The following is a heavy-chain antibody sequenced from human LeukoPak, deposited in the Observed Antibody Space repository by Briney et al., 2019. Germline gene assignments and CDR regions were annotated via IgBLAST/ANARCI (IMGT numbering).Heavy chain of an antibody. CDR1: GYTFTSYG. CDR3: AREAYYYDSSGYGAFDI. D-gene: IGHD3-22*01. Sequence: SVKVSCKASGYTFTSYGISWVRQAPGQGLEWMGGIIPIFGTANYAQKFQGRVTITADESTSTAYMELSSLRSEDTAVYYCAREAYYYDSSGYGAFDIWGQGTMVTVSS. V-gene: IGHV1-69*13. J-gene: IGHJ3*02. CDR2: IIPIFGTA.